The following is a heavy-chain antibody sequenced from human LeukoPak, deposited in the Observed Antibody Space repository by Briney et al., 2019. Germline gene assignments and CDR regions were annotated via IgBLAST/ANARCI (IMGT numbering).Heavy chain of an antibody. CDR1: GFTLSNYG. CDR2: IWYDGSKR. J-gene: IGHJ4*02. D-gene: IGHD6-13*01. CDR3: AKDRSSWYVFDY. Sequence: GGSLRLSCAASGFTLSNYGMFWVRQAPGKGLEWVAVIWYDGSKRYYVDSVKGRFTISREDSESTVYLQMNSLRAEDTAVYYCAKDRSSWYVFDYWGQGTLVTVSS. V-gene: IGHV3-30*02.